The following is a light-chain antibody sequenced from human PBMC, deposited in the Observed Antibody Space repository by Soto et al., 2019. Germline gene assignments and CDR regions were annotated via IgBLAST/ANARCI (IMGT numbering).Light chain of an antibody. CDR3: QQYNNWPLT. V-gene: IGKV3-15*01. J-gene: IGKJ4*01. CDR2: GAS. Sequence: EIVMTQSPATLSVSPGERATLSCRASQSVSINLAWYQQKPGQAPRLLINGASTRATGIPARFSGSGSRTEFTLTISSLQSEDFAVYYCQQYNNWPLTFGGGTKVEIK. CDR1: QSVSIN.